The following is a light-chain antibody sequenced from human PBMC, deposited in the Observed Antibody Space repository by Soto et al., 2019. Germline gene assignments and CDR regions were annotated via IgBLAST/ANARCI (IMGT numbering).Light chain of an antibody. CDR2: KAS. CDR1: QSISSW. V-gene: IGKV1-5*03. Sequence: DIQMTQSPSTLSASVGDRVTITCRASQSISSWLAWYQQKPGKAPKLLIYKASSLESGVPSRFSGSGSGTEFTLTISSLQPDDFATYYCQQWRTFGQGTKGDIK. J-gene: IGKJ1*01. CDR3: QQWRT.